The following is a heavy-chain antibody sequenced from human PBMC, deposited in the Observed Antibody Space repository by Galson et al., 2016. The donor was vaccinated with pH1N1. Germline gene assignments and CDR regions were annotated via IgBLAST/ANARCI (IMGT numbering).Heavy chain of an antibody. CDR1: GYMFSTYG. Sequence: SVKVSCKASGYMFSTYGINWVRKAPGQGPEWMGRISGYNGNTIYAQKFQARISMTIDKSTSTVYMDLRSLRFDDTAVYYCAKCGPMDHWYFDLWGRGTLVTVSS. J-gene: IGHJ2*01. V-gene: IGHV1-18*01. CDR3: AKCGPMDHWYFDL. D-gene: IGHD2-21*01. CDR2: ISGYNGNT.